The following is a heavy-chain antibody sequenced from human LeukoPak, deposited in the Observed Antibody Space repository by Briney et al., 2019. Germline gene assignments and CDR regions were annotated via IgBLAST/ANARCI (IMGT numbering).Heavy chain of an antibody. V-gene: IGHV3-7*03. CDR1: GFTFSSYW. Sequence: GGSLRLPCAASGFTFSSYWMSWVRQAPGKGLEWVANIKQDGSEKYYVDSVKGRFTISRDNAKNSLYLQMNSLRAEDTAVYYCARVGLRYCSSTSCTGGMDVWGKGTTVTVSS. CDR3: ARVGLRYCSSTSCTGGMDV. D-gene: IGHD2-2*01. J-gene: IGHJ6*04. CDR2: IKQDGSEK.